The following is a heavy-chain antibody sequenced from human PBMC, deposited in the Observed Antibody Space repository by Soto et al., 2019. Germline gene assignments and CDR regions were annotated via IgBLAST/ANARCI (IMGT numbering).Heavy chain of an antibody. Sequence: PSETLSLTCTVSGGSISSGGYYWSWIRQHPGKGLEWIGYIYYSGSTYYNPSLKSRVTISVDTSKNQFSLKLSSVTAADTAVYYCARDTLIGYYYYGMDVWGQGTTVTVSS. J-gene: IGHJ6*02. V-gene: IGHV4-31*03. CDR2: IYYSGST. CDR1: GGSISSGGYY. CDR3: ARDTLIGYYYYGMDV. D-gene: IGHD2-15*01.